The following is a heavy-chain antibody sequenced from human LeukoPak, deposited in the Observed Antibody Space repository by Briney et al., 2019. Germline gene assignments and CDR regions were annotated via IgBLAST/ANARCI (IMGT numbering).Heavy chain of an antibody. CDR3: ARGPGVFGRIWYMDV. CDR1: GDSTIYND. Sequence: SETLSLTCSVSGDSTIYNDWSWIRQPAGKGLEWIGRIFSDGKINYSPSLESRVTMSVDNAKNQFSLRLSSVTAADTAVYYCARGPGVFGRIWYMDVWGQGTTVSVSS. V-gene: IGHV4-4*07. CDR2: IFSDGKI. J-gene: IGHJ6*03. D-gene: IGHD3-3*01.